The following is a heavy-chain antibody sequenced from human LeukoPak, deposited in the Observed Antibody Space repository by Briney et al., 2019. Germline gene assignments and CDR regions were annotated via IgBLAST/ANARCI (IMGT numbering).Heavy chain of an antibody. D-gene: IGHD3/OR15-3a*01. Sequence: ASVKVSCKASGGTFNSYAISWVRQAPGQGLEWMGRVIPILGIANYAQKFQGRVTITADKSTSTAYMELSSLRSEDTAVYYCARDLIYSATSMDVWGQGTTVTVSS. CDR3: ARDLIYSATSMDV. CDR1: GGTFNSYA. V-gene: IGHV1-69*04. CDR2: VIPILGIA. J-gene: IGHJ6*02.